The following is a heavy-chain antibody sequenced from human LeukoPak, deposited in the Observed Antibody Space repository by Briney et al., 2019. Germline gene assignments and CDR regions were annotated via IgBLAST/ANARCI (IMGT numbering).Heavy chain of an antibody. V-gene: IGHV1-69*04. D-gene: IGHD3-10*01. Sequence: SVKVSCKASGGTFSSYAISWVRQAAGQGLEGMGRIIPILGIANYAQKFQGRATITADKSTSTAYMELSSLRSEDTAVYYCAIVGPDGSGSYLVDYWGQGTLVTVSS. CDR3: AIVGPDGSGSYLVDY. CDR1: GGTFSSYA. J-gene: IGHJ4*02. CDR2: IIPILGIA.